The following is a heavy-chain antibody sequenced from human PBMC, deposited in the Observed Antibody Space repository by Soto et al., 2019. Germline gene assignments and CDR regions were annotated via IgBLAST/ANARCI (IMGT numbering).Heavy chain of an antibody. D-gene: IGHD3-10*01. CDR2: ISSSSSYI. V-gene: IGHV3-21*01. CDR3: ARASIDYFYGSGSPYYYSGMDV. CDR1: GCTFRSYS. Sequence: GGSVRLPCAASGCTFRSYSMNWVRQAPGKGLEWVSSISSSSSYIYYADSVKGRFTISRDNAKNSLYLQMNSLRAEDTAVYYCARASIDYFYGSGSPYYYSGMDVWGQGTTVTVSS. J-gene: IGHJ6*02.